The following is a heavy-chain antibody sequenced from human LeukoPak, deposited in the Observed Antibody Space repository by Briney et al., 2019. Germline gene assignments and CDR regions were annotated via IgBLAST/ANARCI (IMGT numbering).Heavy chain of an antibody. Sequence: PSETLSLTCTVSGDSISSYYFNWIRQPAGKGLEWLGRIYTSGTTYYNPSLKSRLTMSVDTSKSQFSLKLRSVTAADTALYFCALLGSSALDYWGQGVLVTVSS. D-gene: IGHD3-22*01. CDR2: IYTSGTT. CDR3: ALLGSSALDY. J-gene: IGHJ4*02. V-gene: IGHV4-4*07. CDR1: GDSISSYY.